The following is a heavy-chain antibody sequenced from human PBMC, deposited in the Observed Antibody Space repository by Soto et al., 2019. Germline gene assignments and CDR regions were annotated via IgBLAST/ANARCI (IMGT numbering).Heavy chain of an antibody. D-gene: IGHD6-13*01. Sequence: ESGGGVVQPGRSLRLSCAASGFTFSSYAMHWVRQAPGKGLEWVAVISYDGSNKYYADSVKGRFTISRDNSKNTLYLQMNSLRAEDTAVYYCARDRGSSWPVDAFDIWGQGTMVTVSS. CDR2: ISYDGSNK. V-gene: IGHV3-30-3*01. J-gene: IGHJ3*02. CDR1: GFTFSSYA. CDR3: ARDRGSSWPVDAFDI.